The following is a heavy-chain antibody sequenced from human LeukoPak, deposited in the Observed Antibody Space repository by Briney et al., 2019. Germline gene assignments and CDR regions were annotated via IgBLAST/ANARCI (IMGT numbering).Heavy chain of an antibody. V-gene: IGHV3-30*03. Sequence: PGRSLRLSCAASGFTFSNYLMHWVRQAPGKGLEWMALISYDGMNKYYADSVKGRFTISRDNSKNTLYLQMNSLRAEDTAVYYCARGHYYYGSGSYPVGYWGQGTLVTVSS. CDR1: GFTFSNYL. J-gene: IGHJ4*02. D-gene: IGHD3-10*01. CDR3: ARGHYYYGSGSYPVGY. CDR2: ISYDGMNK.